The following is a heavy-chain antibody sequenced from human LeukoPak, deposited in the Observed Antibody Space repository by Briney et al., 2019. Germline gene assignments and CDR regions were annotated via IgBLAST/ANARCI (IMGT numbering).Heavy chain of an antibody. CDR1: GFSFSSAW. CDR3: ARAYGDYFDY. CDR2: ITSDGSTT. J-gene: IGHJ4*02. D-gene: IGHD4-17*01. V-gene: IGHV3-74*01. Sequence: GGSLRLSCAASGFSFSSAWMHWVRQAPGEGLVAVSRITSDGSTTWYADSVRGRFTISRDNAKNSLYLQMNSLRAEDTAVYYCARAYGDYFDYWGQGTLVTVSS.